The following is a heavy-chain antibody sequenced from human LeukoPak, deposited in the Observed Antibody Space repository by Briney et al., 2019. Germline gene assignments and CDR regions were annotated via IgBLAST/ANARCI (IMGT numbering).Heavy chain of an antibody. V-gene: IGHV1-2*02. J-gene: IGHJ4*02. CDR1: GYTFTDYY. CDR2: INPNSGGT. CDR3: ARDVWFGEFTFDY. Sequence: GASVKVSCKASGYTFTDYYMHWVRQAPGQGLEWMGWINPNSGGTNYAQKFQGRVTMTRDTSISTAYMELSRLRSDDTAVYYCARDVWFGEFTFDYWGQGTLVTVSS. D-gene: IGHD3-10*01.